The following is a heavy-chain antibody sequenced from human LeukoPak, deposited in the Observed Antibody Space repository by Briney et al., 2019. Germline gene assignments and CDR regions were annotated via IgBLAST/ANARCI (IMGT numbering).Heavy chain of an antibody. J-gene: IGHJ3*02. CDR2: IYYSGST. V-gene: IGHV4-31*03. D-gene: IGHD1-26*01. CDR3: ATGIVGALDAFDI. CDR1: GGSISSGGYY. Sequence: SQTLSLTCTVSGGSISSGGYYGSWIRQHPGKGLEWIGYIYYSGSTYYNPSLKSRVTISVDTSKNQFSLKLSSETAADTAVYYCATGIVGALDAFDIWGQGTMVTVSS.